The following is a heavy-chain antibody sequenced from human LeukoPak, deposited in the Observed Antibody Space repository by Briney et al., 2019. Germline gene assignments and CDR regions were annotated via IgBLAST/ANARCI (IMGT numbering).Heavy chain of an antibody. V-gene: IGHV3-48*03. CDR1: GFTFSSYE. CDR3: ARENIWFGPNWFDP. CDR2: ISSSGSTI. Sequence: GGSLRLSCAASGFTFSSYEMNWVRQAPGKGLEWVSYISSSGSTIYYADSVKGRFTISRDNVKNSLYLQMNSLRAEDTAVYYCARENIWFGPNWFDPWGQGTLVTVSS. J-gene: IGHJ5*02. D-gene: IGHD3-10*01.